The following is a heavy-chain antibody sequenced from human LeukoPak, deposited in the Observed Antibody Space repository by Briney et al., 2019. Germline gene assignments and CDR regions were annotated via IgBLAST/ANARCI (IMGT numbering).Heavy chain of an antibody. D-gene: IGHD3-22*01. V-gene: IGHV3-23*01. CDR1: GFTFSSNA. CDR3: AKDIWSYYYDSSGNIPFDY. Sequence: GGSLRLSCAASGFTFSSNAMSWVRQAPGKGMEWVSAISGSGGSTYYADSVKGRFNISRDNSKNTLYLQMNSLRAEDTAVYYCAKDIWSYYYDSSGNIPFDYWGQGTLVTVSS. J-gene: IGHJ4*02. CDR2: ISGSGGST.